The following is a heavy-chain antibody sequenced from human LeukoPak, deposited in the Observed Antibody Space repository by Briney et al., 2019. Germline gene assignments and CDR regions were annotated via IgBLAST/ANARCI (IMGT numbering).Heavy chain of an antibody. J-gene: IGHJ4*02. CDR3: AREALPGYCSSTTCAFDY. CDR2: ISYDGSNK. Sequence: GRSLRLSCAASGLTFSSYAMHWVRQAPGKGLEWVAVISYDGSNKYYADSVKGRFTISRDNSKNTPYLQMNSLRAEDTAVYYCAREALPGYCSSTTCAFDYWGQGTLVTVSS. D-gene: IGHD2-2*01. CDR1: GLTFSSYA. V-gene: IGHV3-30-3*01.